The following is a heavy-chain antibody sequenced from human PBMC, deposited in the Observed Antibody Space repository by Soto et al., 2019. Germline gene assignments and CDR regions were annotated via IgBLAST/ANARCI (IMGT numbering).Heavy chain of an antibody. D-gene: IGHD6-19*01. V-gene: IGHV5-10-1*01. Sequence: PGESLKISCKGSGYSLSTFWITWVRQMPGKGLEWMGRIDPSDSYTNYSPSFQGPVTISVDKSINTAYLQWGSLKASDTAMYFCVRQGIPVAAAPRRYYGLDVWGQGTTVTVSS. CDR3: VRQGIPVAAAPRRYYGLDV. J-gene: IGHJ6*02. CDR1: GYSLSTFW. CDR2: IDPSDSYT.